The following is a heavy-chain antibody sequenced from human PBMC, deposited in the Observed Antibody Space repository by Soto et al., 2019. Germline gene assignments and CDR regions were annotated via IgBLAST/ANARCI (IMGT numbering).Heavy chain of an antibody. Sequence: PGGSLRLSCAASGFTFEIFGMSWVRQAPGKGLEWVCTLSGTSTSIYYADSVKGRFTISRDNSKSTLFLQMNSLRAEDTAIYYCAKNRAYSSAPDPYGLDVWGQGTTVTVSS. CDR2: LSGTSTSI. D-gene: IGHD3-10*01. CDR1: GFTFEIFG. V-gene: IGHV3-23*01. J-gene: IGHJ6*02. CDR3: AKNRAYSSAPDPYGLDV.